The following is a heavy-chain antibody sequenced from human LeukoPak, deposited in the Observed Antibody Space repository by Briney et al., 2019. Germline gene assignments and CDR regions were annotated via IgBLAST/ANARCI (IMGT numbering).Heavy chain of an antibody. Sequence: PSETLSLTCTVSGGSIGSSAYSWGWIRQPPGKGLEWIGSISYTGTTYYNPSLKSRVTISLDTSKNQFSLKLISVTAADTAVYYCARVGAVTPHYYYYMDVWGKGTTVTISS. V-gene: IGHV4-39*07. CDR1: GGSIGSSAYS. CDR3: ARVGAVTPHYYYYMDV. CDR2: ISYTGTT. J-gene: IGHJ6*03. D-gene: IGHD4-17*01.